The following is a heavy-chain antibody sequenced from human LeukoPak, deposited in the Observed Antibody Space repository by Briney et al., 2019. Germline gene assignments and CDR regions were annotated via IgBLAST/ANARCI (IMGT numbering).Heavy chain of an antibody. J-gene: IGHJ5*02. Sequence: ASVRVSCKASGYLFISYGINWVRQAPGQGLEWMGWISAYNGNTNYAQKLQGRVTMTTDTSTSTAYMELRSLRSDDTAVYYCARDTKRSRARWENLGFDPWGQGTLVTVSS. V-gene: IGHV1-18*01. D-gene: IGHD1-26*01. CDR1: GYLFISYG. CDR2: ISAYNGNT. CDR3: ARDTKRSRARWENLGFDP.